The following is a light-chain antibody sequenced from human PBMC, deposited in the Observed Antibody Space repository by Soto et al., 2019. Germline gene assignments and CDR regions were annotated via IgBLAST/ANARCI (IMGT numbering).Light chain of an antibody. CDR3: SSYTSTNTQV. Sequence: QSVLTQPASVSGSPGQSITISCTGTSSDVGGYKYVSWYQQHPRQAPKLIIYDVTNRPSRVSNRFSASKSGNTASLTISGLQAEDEADYYCSSYTSTNTQVFGTGTKVTVL. J-gene: IGLJ1*01. V-gene: IGLV2-14*01. CDR1: SSDVGGYKY. CDR2: DVT.